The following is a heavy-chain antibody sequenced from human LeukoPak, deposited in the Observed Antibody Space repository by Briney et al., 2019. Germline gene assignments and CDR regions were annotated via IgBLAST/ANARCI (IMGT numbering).Heavy chain of an antibody. CDR1: GYTFTGYY. Sequence: ASVKVSCKASGYTFTGYYMHWVRQAPGQGLEWMGWINPNSGGTNYAQKFQGRVTMTRDTSISTAHMELSRLRSDDTAVYYCARDPRREWELQTYYFDYWGQGTLVTVSS. V-gene: IGHV1-2*02. CDR3: ARDPRREWELQTYYFDY. CDR2: INPNSGGT. J-gene: IGHJ4*02. D-gene: IGHD1-26*01.